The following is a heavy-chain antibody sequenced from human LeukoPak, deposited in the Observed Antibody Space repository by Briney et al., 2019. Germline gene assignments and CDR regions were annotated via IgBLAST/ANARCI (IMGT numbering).Heavy chain of an antibody. Sequence: GASVKVSCKASGYTFTGYYLHWVRQAAGQGLEWMGWINPNSGATIRAQKFQGRVTMTRDTSITTAYVELSRLTSDDTAMYYCARVSVKNGITHPYFDYWGQGTLVTVSS. D-gene: IGHD3-16*01. CDR3: ARVSVKNGITHPYFDY. J-gene: IGHJ4*02. V-gene: IGHV1-2*02. CDR1: GYTFTGYY. CDR2: INPNSGAT.